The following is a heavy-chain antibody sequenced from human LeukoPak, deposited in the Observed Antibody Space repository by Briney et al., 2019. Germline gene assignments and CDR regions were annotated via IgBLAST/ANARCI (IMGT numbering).Heavy chain of an antibody. CDR3: ARDDCLSGSTSWNNWFHP. V-gene: IGHV4-61*02. D-gene: IGHD2-2*01. CDR1: AASISSGGYD. CDR2: IYTSGST. Sequence: SETLSPTCTVHAASISSGGYDSSWIRQPAGRGLEWIGRIYTSGSTNYNPSLKNRVTISLDTYKNQFCLRLGSVTAAYTAVYYCARDDCLSGSTSWNNWFHPWGQGTLVTVSS. J-gene: IGHJ5*02.